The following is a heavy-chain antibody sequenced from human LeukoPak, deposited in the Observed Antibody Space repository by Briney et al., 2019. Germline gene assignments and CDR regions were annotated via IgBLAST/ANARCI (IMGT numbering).Heavy chain of an antibody. J-gene: IGHJ4*02. CDR2: ISWNSGSI. CDR1: GFTFSSYS. V-gene: IGHV3-9*01. Sequence: GGSLRLSCAASGFTFSSYSMNWVRQAPGKGLEWVSGISWNSGSIGYADSVKGRFTISRDNAKNSLYLQMNSLRAEDTALYYCAKDRGFDILTGYTFSYWGQGTLVTVSS. D-gene: IGHD3-9*01. CDR3: AKDRGFDILTGYTFSY.